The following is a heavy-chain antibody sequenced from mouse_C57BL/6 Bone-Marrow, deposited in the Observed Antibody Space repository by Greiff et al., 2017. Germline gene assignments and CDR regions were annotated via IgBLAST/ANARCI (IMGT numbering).Heavy chain of an antibody. CDR1: GFTFSDYG. D-gene: IGHD1-1*01. V-gene: IGHV5-17*01. Sequence: EVKLMESGGGLVKPGGSLKLSCAASGFTFSDYGMHWVRQAPEKGLEWVAYISSGSSTIYYADTVKGRFTISRDNAKNTLFLQMTSLRSEDTAMYYCARGPDYYGSSDDDYWGQGTTLTVSS. J-gene: IGHJ2*01. CDR2: ISSGSSTI. CDR3: ARGPDYYGSSDDDY.